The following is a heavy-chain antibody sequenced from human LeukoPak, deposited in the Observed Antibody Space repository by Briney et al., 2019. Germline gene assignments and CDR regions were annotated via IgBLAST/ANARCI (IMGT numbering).Heavy chain of an antibody. CDR3: ARATKYSSSWYVRGNYFDY. CDR1: GGSISSSNW. V-gene: IGHV4-4*02. D-gene: IGHD6-13*01. CDR2: IYHSGST. J-gene: IGHJ4*02. Sequence: SGTLSLTCAVSGGSISSSNWWSWVRQPPGKGLEWIGEIYHSGSTNYNPSLKSRVTISVDTSKNQFSLKLSSVTAAGTAVYYCARATKYSSSWYVRGNYFDYWGQGTLVTVSS.